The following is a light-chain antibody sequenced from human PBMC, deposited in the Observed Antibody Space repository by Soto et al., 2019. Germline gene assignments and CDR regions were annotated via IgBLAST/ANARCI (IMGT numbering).Light chain of an antibody. Sequence: EIVLTQSPGTLSLSPGERATLSCRASQSVSSSYLAWYQQKPGQAPRLLIYGASSRATGIPDRFSGSGSGKDFPLTISRLEPEDFAVYYGQQYDNSPLTFGGGTKVEIK. CDR2: GAS. CDR1: QSVSSSY. V-gene: IGKV3-20*01. J-gene: IGKJ4*01. CDR3: QQYDNSPLT.